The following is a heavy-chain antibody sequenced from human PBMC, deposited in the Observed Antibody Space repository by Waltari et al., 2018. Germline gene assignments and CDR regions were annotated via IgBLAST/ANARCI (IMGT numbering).Heavy chain of an antibody. CDR2: IRSKAYGGTT. Sequence: EVQLVESGGGLVQPGRSLRPSCTASGFPFGDSALIWVRQAPAKGLGWVGFIRSKAYGGTTEYAASVKGRFTISRDDSKSIAYLQMNSLKTEDTAVYYCTRDLFGAVTTPYYYYMDVWGKGTTVTVSS. D-gene: IGHD4-4*01. J-gene: IGHJ6*03. CDR1: GFPFGDSA. CDR3: TRDLFGAVTTPYYYYMDV. V-gene: IGHV3-49*04.